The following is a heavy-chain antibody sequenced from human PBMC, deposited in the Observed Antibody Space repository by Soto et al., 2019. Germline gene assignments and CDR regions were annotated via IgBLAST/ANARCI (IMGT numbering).Heavy chain of an antibody. CDR1: GFTFSSYA. CDR2: ISYDGSNK. D-gene: IGHD6-13*01. CDR3: ARGLSIAAASFDY. J-gene: IGHJ4*02. V-gene: IGHV3-30*04. Sequence: QVQLVESGGGVVQPGRSLRLSCAASGFTFSSYAMHWVRQAPGKGLEWVAVISYDGSNKYYADSVKGRFTISRDNSKNTLYLQMNSLRAEDTAVYYCARGLSIAAASFDYWGQGTLVTVSS.